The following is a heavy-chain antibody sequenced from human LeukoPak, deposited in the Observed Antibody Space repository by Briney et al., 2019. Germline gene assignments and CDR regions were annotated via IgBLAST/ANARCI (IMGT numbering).Heavy chain of an antibody. CDR1: GGSMNSYY. D-gene: IGHD3-22*01. V-gene: IGHV4-59*05. Sequence: SETLSLTCTISGGSMNSYYWSWIRQPPGKGLEWIGSIYYSGSTYYNPSLENRVTISIDTSKNHFSLKLNSLSAADTSVYYCAKRDDSGGNLVDLWGQGTLVTVS. CDR2: IYYSGST. J-gene: IGHJ4*02. CDR3: AKRDDSGGNLVDL.